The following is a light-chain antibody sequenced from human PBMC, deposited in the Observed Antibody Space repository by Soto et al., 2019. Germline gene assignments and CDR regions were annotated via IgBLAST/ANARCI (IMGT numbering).Light chain of an antibody. Sequence: QSVLTQPPSVSGAPGQKVIISCTGSTSNIGAGYDVHWYQQLPGTAPKLLIYSNSKRPSGVPDRLSGSKSGTSASLAITGLQVEDEADYYCQSYDSSLSAAVFGGGTKLTVL. V-gene: IGLV1-40*01. CDR1: TSNIGAGYD. CDR2: SNS. CDR3: QSYDSSLSAAV. J-gene: IGLJ3*02.